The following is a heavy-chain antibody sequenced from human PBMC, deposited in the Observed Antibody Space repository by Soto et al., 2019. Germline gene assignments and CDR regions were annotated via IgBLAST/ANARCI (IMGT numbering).Heavy chain of an antibody. CDR2: ISSSSSYI. D-gene: IGHD4-17*01. CDR3: ARERDYGGNSGFDF. CDR1: GFTFSSYV. Sequence: GGSLRLSCAASGFTFSSYVMTWVRQVPGKGLEWVSSISSSSSYIYYADSVKGRFTISRDNAKNSLYLQMNSLRAEDTAVYYCARERDYGGNSGFDFWGQGTLVTVSS. V-gene: IGHV3-21*01. J-gene: IGHJ4*02.